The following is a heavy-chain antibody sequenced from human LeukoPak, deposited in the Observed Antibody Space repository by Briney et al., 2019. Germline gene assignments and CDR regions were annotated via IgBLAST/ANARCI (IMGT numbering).Heavy chain of an antibody. V-gene: IGHV4-39*07. CDR2: IYYDGRI. Sequence: SETLSLTCTVSGGSISSTTYFWGWIRQPPGKGLEWIGSIYYDGRIYYNPSLKSRVTISVDTSKNQFSLKLSSVTAADTAVYYCASFYDSSGYYSQAYWGQGALVTVSS. D-gene: IGHD3-22*01. CDR3: ASFYDSSGYYSQAY. CDR1: GGSISSTTYF. J-gene: IGHJ4*02.